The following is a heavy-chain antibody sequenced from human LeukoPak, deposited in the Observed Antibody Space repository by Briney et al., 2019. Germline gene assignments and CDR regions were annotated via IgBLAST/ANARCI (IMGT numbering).Heavy chain of an antibody. J-gene: IGHJ6*04. Sequence: GGSLTLSCAASGFTFSSYAMSWVRQAPGKGLEWVSAISGSGGSTYYADSVKGRFTISRDNSKNTVYLQMNSLRAEDTAVYYCARDHNCGGDCCPGMDVWGKWITVTVSS. V-gene: IGHV3-23*01. CDR3: ARDHNCGGDCCPGMDV. D-gene: IGHD2-21*02. CDR1: GFTFSSYA. CDR2: ISGSGGST.